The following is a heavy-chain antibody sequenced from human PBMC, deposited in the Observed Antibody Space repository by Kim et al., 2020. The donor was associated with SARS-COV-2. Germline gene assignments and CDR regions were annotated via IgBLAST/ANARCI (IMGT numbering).Heavy chain of an antibody. J-gene: IGHJ4*02. D-gene: IGHD3-10*01. CDR2: IGDSGDNT. CDR1: GFTFSSYA. V-gene: IGHV3-23*01. Sequence: GGSLRLSCAASGFTFSSYAMGWVRQAPGKGLEWVSTIGDSGDNTFCADSVKGRFTISRDNSRDTLFLQMNSLRAEDTAAYYCAKADHPYRGGSFDYWGQGTLVTVSS. CDR3: AKADHPYRGGSFDY.